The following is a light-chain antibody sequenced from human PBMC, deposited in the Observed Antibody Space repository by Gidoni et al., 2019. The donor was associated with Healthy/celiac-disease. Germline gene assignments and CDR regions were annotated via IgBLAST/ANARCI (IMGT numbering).Light chain of an antibody. CDR3: QQRSNWPPMYT. V-gene: IGKV3-11*01. J-gene: IGKJ2*01. Sequence: EIVLTQSPATLSLSPGEIATLSCRASQSVSSYLAWYQQTPGQAPRLLIYDASNRATGIPARFSGSGSGTDFTLTISSLEPEDFAVYYCQQRSNWPPMYTFXXXTKLEIK. CDR2: DAS. CDR1: QSVSSY.